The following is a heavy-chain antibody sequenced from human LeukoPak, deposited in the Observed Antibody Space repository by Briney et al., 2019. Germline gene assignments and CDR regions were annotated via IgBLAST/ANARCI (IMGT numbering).Heavy chain of an antibody. V-gene: IGHV4-39*01. CDR2: IYYSGST. D-gene: IGHD3-16*02. CDR1: GGSISSSSYY. CDR3: ASSIYDYVWGSYRLPVDY. J-gene: IGHJ4*02. Sequence: PSETLSLTCTVSGGSISSSSYYWGWIRQPPGKGLEWIGSIYYSGSTYYNPSLKSRVTISVDTSKNQFSLKLSSVTAADTAVYYCASSIYDYVWGSYRLPVDYWGQGNLVTVSS.